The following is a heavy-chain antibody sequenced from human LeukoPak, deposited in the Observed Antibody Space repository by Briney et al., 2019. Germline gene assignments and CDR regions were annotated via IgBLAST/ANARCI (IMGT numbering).Heavy chain of an antibody. J-gene: IGHJ3*02. D-gene: IGHD3-22*01. CDR2: ISGTGGST. CDR3: AKVHYYDSSGYLGAFDI. Sequence: GGSLRLSCAASGFTFSSYAMSWVRQAPGKGLEWVSGISGTGGSTYYAGSVKGRFTISRDNSKNTLYLQMNSLRAEDTAVYYCAKVHYYDSSGYLGAFDIWGQGTMVTVSS. V-gene: IGHV3-23*01. CDR1: GFTFSSYA.